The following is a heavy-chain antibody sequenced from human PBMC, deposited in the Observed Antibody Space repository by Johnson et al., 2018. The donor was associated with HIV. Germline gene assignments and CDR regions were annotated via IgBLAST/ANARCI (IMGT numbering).Heavy chain of an antibody. V-gene: IGHV3-7*01. CDR1: GFTLSTYW. CDR2: IKQDGSEK. Sequence: MQLVESGGGLVQPGGSLRLSCAASGFTLSTYWMSWVRQAPGKGLEWVANIKQDGSEKYCVDSVKGRFTISRDNAKNSLYLQMNSLRAGDSAVYYCARVGGSWMLDAFDIWGQGTMVTVSS. J-gene: IGHJ3*02. CDR3: ARVGGSWMLDAFDI. D-gene: IGHD3-10*01.